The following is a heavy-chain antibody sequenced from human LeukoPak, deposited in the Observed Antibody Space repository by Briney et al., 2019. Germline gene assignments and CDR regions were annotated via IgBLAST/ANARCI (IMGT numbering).Heavy chain of an antibody. CDR3: ARHDGRSGGTMGALDS. V-gene: IGHV4-39*01. Sequence: SDTLSLTCTVSGGSISSGSHHWGWFRQSPGTGLEWIGSIYDSRTIYYNPSLNSRVTISAVTPKNQFSLQLNSVTAADTAVYYCARHDGRSGGTMGALDSWGQGSLVTVSS. CDR2: IYDSRTI. CDR1: GGSISSGSHH. D-gene: IGHD4-23*01. J-gene: IGHJ4*02.